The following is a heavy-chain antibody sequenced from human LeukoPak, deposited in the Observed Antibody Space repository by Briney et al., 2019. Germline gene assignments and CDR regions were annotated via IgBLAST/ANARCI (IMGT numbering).Heavy chain of an antibody. Sequence: PGGSLRLSCAASGFTFSSYWMSWVRQAPGKGLEWVANIKQDGSEKYYVDSVKGRFTISRDNAKNSLYLQMNSLRAEDTAVYYCAREMVVTVYYYYYYYMDVWGKGTTVTVSS. J-gene: IGHJ6*03. D-gene: IGHD2-21*02. V-gene: IGHV3-7*01. CDR3: AREMVVTVYYYYYYYMDV. CDR1: GFTFSSYW. CDR2: IKQDGSEK.